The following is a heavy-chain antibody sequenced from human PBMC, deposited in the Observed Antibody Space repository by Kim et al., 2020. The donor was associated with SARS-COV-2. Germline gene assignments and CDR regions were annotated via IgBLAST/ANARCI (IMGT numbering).Heavy chain of an antibody. D-gene: IGHD1-1*01. Sequence: SETLSLTCTVSSGSISSSGYFWGWLRQPPGKRLEWIGTVYYSGRGDYNPSLQSRATISVDTFKNQFSLKLNSVTAADTALYYCARQNNAIRNAGAFDIWGQGTTVTVSS. V-gene: IGHV4-39*01. CDR2: VYYSGRG. J-gene: IGHJ3*02. CDR1: SGSISSSGYF. CDR3: ARQNNAIRNAGAFDI.